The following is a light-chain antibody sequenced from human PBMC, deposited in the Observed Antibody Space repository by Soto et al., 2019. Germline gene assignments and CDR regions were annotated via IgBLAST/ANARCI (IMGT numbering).Light chain of an antibody. V-gene: IGKV3-20*01. Sequence: EIVLTQSPGTLSLYPGERATVSCRASQSVSSSYLAWYQQKPGQAPRLLIYGTSSRATGIPDRFSGSGSGTDFTLTFSRLEPEDFAVYYCHQYASSPITFGQGTKVDIK. CDR2: GTS. CDR1: QSVSSSY. J-gene: IGKJ1*01. CDR3: HQYASSPIT.